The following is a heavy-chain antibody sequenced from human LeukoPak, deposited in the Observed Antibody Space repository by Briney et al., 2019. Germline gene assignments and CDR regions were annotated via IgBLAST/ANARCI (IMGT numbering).Heavy chain of an antibody. CDR2: VWYDGTIK. Sequence: GGPLRLSCAASGFTFSSYWMHWVRQAPGKGLEWVALVWYDGTIKYYADSVKGRFTISRDNSKNTLFLQMSSLRAEDTALYYCARGGRGASNWTPYNWFDPWGQGTLVTVSS. V-gene: IGHV3-33*08. CDR1: GFTFSSYW. J-gene: IGHJ5*02. CDR3: ARGGRGASNWTPYNWFDP. D-gene: IGHD3/OR15-3a*01.